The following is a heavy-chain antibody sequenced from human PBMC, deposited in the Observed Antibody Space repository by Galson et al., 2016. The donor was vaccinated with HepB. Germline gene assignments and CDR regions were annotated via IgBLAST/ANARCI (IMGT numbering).Heavy chain of an antibody. D-gene: IGHD4-17*01. CDR1: GASFTTENYY. CDR2: IYYIRPT. V-gene: IGHV4-61*01. J-gene: IGHJ4*02. CDR3: AREGAYGESDY. Sequence: SETLSLTCTVSGASFTTENYYWNWFRQPTGKGLEWIGYIYYIRPTHYNPPLNSRVTISIDPSKNQVSLNLTSVTAADTAVYYCAREGAYGESDYWAQGTLVTVSS.